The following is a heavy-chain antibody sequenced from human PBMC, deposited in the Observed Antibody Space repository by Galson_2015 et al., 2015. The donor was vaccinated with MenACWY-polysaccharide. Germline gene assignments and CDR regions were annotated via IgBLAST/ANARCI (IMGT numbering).Heavy chain of an antibody. Sequence: SLRLSCAASGFSFSTYWMHWVRHAPGKGLVWVSRINADGSATDYADSVRGRFSISSDNAKNTLYLEMSSLRADDTAVYYCTKAGARYCRGSSCFFNWFDPWGRGTLVTVSS. CDR2: INADGSAT. V-gene: IGHV3-74*01. CDR3: TKAGARYCRGSSCFFNWFDP. D-gene: IGHD2-15*01. J-gene: IGHJ5*02. CDR1: GFSFSTYW.